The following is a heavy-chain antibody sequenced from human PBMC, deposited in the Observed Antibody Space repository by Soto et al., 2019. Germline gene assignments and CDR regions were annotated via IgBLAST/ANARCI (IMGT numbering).Heavy chain of an antibody. CDR1: GFTFSSYS. Sequence: GGSLRLSCAASGFTFSSYSMNWVRQAPGKGLEWVSSISSSSSYIYYADSVKGRFTISRDNAKNSLYLQMNSLRAEDTAVYYCARGADIVVVVAATGLGVFDYWGQGTLVTVSS. V-gene: IGHV3-21*01. D-gene: IGHD2-15*01. J-gene: IGHJ4*02. CDR2: ISSSSSYI. CDR3: ARGADIVVVVAATGLGVFDY.